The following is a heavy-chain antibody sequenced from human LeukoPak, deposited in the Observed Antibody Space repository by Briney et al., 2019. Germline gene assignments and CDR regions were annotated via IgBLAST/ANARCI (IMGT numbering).Heavy chain of an antibody. CDR2: IYSGGST. J-gene: IGHJ4*02. V-gene: IGHV3-23*03. D-gene: IGHD6-13*01. Sequence: GGSLRLSCAASGFTFSNYAMTWVRQAPGKGLEWVSVIYSGGSTYYADSVKGRFTISRDNSKNTLYLQMNSLRAEDTAVYYCAKDWRVGYSSSWTNNYFDYWGQGTLVTVSS. CDR3: AKDWRVGYSSSWTNNYFDY. CDR1: GFTFSNYA.